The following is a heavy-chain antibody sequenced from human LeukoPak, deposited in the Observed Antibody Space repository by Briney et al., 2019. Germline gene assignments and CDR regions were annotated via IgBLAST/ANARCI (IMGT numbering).Heavy chain of an antibody. CDR2: ISSSSSTI. Sequence: GGSLRLSCAASGFTFGSYSMNWVRQAPGKGLGWVSYISSSSSTIYYTDSVKGRFTISRDNAKNSLYLQMNSLRAEDTAVYYCVNTAGYKFYWGQGTLVTVSS. J-gene: IGHJ4*02. CDR1: GFTFGSYS. V-gene: IGHV3-48*01. D-gene: IGHD1-14*01. CDR3: VNTAGYKFY.